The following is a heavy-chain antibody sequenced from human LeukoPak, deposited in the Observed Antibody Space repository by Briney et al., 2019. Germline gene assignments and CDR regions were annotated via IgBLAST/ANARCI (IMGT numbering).Heavy chain of an antibody. CDR2: MNPNSGNT. J-gene: IGHJ6*02. Sequence: ASVRVSCTASGYTFTSYDINWVRQAPGQGLEWMGWMNPNSGNTGYAQTFQGRVTMTRNTSISTAYMELNSLRSEDTAVYYCESSEVIVATTGYYYYGMDVWGQGTTVTVSS. D-gene: IGHD5-12*01. CDR3: ESSEVIVATTGYYYYGMDV. CDR1: GYTFTSYD. V-gene: IGHV1-8*01.